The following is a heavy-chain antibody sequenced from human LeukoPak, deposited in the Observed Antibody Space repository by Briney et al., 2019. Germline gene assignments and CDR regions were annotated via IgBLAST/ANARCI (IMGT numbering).Heavy chain of an antibody. J-gene: IGHJ4*02. D-gene: IGHD5-24*01. V-gene: IGHV3-33*01. CDR1: GFTFSSYG. CDR2: IWYDGSNK. Sequence: GGSLRLSCAASGFTFSSYGMHWVRQAPGKGLEWVAVIWYDGSNKYYADSVKGRFTISRDNSKNTLYLQMNSLRAEDTAVYYCARDHRDGYEVYSYFDCWGQGTLVTVSS. CDR3: ARDHRDGYEVYSYFDC.